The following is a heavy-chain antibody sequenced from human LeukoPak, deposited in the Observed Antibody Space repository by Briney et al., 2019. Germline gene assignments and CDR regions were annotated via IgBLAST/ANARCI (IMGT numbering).Heavy chain of an antibody. J-gene: IGHJ4*02. CDR1: DTTFRSYA. Sequence: KFPCKALDTTFRSYAISWVPQAPGQGLNGMGGTIPIFGIANYAQKFQGRVTITADESTSTAYMELSSLRSEDTAVYYCARDQSEYSSGWYYFDYWGQGTLVTVSS. CDR3: ARDQSEYSSGWYYFDY. V-gene: IGHV1-69*01. D-gene: IGHD6-19*01. CDR2: TIPIFGIA.